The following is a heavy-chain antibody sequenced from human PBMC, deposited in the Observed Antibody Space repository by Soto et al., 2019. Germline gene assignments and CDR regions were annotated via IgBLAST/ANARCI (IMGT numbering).Heavy chain of an antibody. CDR1: GFTFDDYA. J-gene: IGHJ3*02. V-gene: IGHV3-9*01. D-gene: IGHD3-10*01. CDR2: ISWNSGSI. Sequence: GGSLRLSCAASGFTFDDYAMHWVRQAPGKGLEWVSGISWNSGSIGYADSVKGRFTISRDNAKNSLYLQMNSLRAEDTALYYCAKDYTTPGSYYGSGSYLPVYAFDIWGQGTMVTVSS. CDR3: AKDYTTPGSYYGSGSYLPVYAFDI.